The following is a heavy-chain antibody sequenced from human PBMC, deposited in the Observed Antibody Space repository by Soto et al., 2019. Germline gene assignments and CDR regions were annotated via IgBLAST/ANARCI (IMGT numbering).Heavy chain of an antibody. CDR2: ISAYNGNT. V-gene: IGHV1-18*01. CDR1: GYTFTSYG. CDR3: ARDTTTVTTKDYYYYYMDV. J-gene: IGHJ6*03. Sequence: ASVKVSCKASGYTFTSYGLSWVRQAPGQGLEWMGWISAYNGNTNYAQKLQGRVTMTTDTSTSTAYMELRGLRSDDTAVYYCARDTTTVTTKDYYYYYMDVWGKGTTVTGSS. D-gene: IGHD4-17*01.